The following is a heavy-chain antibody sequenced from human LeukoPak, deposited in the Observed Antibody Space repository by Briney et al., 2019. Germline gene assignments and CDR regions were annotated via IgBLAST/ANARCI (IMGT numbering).Heavy chain of an antibody. Sequence: SETLSLTCAVYGGSFSGYYWSWIRQPPGKGLEWIGEINHSGSTNYNPSLKSRVTISVDTSKNQFSLKLSSVTAADTAVYYCARGPNQDIVVVPAASPHDYWGQGTLVTVSS. D-gene: IGHD2-2*01. V-gene: IGHV4-34*01. CDR2: INHSGST. J-gene: IGHJ4*02. CDR3: ARGPNQDIVVVPAASPHDY. CDR1: GGSFSGYY.